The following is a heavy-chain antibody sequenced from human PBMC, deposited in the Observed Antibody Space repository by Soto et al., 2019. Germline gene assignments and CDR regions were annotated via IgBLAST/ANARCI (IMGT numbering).Heavy chain of an antibody. J-gene: IGHJ5*02. V-gene: IGHV4-59*01. CDR1: GGSISSYY. CDR3: AREGTVGATGRFDP. Sequence: QVQLQESGPGLVKPSETLSLTCTVSGGSISSYYWSWIRQPPGKGLEWIGYIYYSGSTNYNPSLKGRVTISVDTSKNQFSLKLSSVTAADTAVYYCAREGTVGATGRFDPWGQGTLVTVSS. CDR2: IYYSGST. D-gene: IGHD1-26*01.